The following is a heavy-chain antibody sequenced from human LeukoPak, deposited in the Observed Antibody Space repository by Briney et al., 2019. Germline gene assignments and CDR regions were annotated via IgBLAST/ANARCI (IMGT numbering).Heavy chain of an antibody. D-gene: IGHD3-9*01. J-gene: IGHJ6*02. CDR2: ISSSSSYI. Sequence: GGSLRLSCAASGFTFSSYGMNWVRQAPGKGLEWVSSISSSSSYIYYADSVKGRFTISRDNAKNSLYLQMNSLRAEDTAVYYCARKRQYYDILTGYYDYYGMDVWGQGTTVTVSS. V-gene: IGHV3-21*01. CDR3: ARKRQYYDILTGYYDYYGMDV. CDR1: GFTFSSYG.